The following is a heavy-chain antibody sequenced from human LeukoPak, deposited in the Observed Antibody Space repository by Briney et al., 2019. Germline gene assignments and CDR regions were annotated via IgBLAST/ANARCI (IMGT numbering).Heavy chain of an antibody. CDR1: GYTFTGYY. Sequence: GASVKVSCKASGYTFTGYYMHWVRQAPGQGLEWMGRIIPILGIANYAQKFQGRVTITADKSTSTAYMELSSLRSEDTAVYYCARGTDSSGYYYISWFDPWGQGTLVTVSS. V-gene: IGHV1-69*04. CDR3: ARGTDSSGYYYISWFDP. J-gene: IGHJ5*02. CDR2: IIPILGIA. D-gene: IGHD3-22*01.